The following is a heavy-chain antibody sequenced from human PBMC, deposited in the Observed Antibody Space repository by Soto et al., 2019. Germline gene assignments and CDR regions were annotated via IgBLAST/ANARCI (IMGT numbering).Heavy chain of an antibody. CDR1: GGSISSYY. D-gene: IGHD2-2*01. CDR2: IYYSGST. Sequence: PSETLSLTCTVSGGSISSYYWSWIRQPPGRGLEWIGDIYYSGSTNYNPSLKSRVTISVDTSKNQFSLKLSSVTAADTAVYYCAGGGIVVVPAAIRGYGMDVWGQGTTVTVSS. V-gene: IGHV4-59*12. J-gene: IGHJ6*02. CDR3: AGGGIVVVPAAIRGYGMDV.